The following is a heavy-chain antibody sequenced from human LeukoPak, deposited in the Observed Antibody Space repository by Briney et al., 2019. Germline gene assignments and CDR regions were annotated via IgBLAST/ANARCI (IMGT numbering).Heavy chain of an antibody. V-gene: IGHV4-4*02. CDR2: IYHSGST. D-gene: IGHD3-22*01. Sequence: PSETLSLTCAVSGGSISSSNWWSWVRQPPGKGLEWIGEIYHSGSTNYNPSLKSRVTISVDTSKNQFSLKLSSVTAADTAVYYCARRRYYDSSFDYWGQGTLVTVSS. CDR1: GGSISSSNW. J-gene: IGHJ4*02. CDR3: ARRRYYDSSFDY.